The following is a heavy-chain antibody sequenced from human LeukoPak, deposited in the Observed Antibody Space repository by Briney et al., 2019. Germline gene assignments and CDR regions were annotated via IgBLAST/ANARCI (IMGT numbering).Heavy chain of an antibody. CDR1: GFTFSYYS. J-gene: IGHJ4*02. CDR2: ISSRSSHI. Sequence: PGGSLRLSCAASGFTFSYYSMNWVRQTPGKGLEWVSSISSRSSHIDYADSMKGRFTISRDDAKNSLYLQTNSLRAEDTAVYYCARDGDYDYVWGSYRQFDYWGQGTLVTVSS. CDR3: ARDGDYDYVWGSYRQFDY. D-gene: IGHD3-16*02. V-gene: IGHV3-21*01.